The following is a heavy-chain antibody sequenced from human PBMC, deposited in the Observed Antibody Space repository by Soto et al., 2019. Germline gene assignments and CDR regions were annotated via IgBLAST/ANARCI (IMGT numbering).Heavy chain of an antibody. CDR3: ARGVPITPGTFDY. D-gene: IGHD5-12*01. CDR2: IYSGGST. CDR1: GFTVSSTY. J-gene: IGHJ4*02. Sequence: GGSLRLSCAASGFTVSSTYMSWVRQAPGKGLEWISIIYSGGSTFYADSVKGRFTISRDNSKNTLYLQMNSLRAEDTAVYYCARGVPITPGTFDYRGQGTLVTVSS. V-gene: IGHV3-53*01.